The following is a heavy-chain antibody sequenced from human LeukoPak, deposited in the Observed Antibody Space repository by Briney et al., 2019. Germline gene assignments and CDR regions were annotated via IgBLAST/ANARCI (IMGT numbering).Heavy chain of an antibody. CDR1: GFTFSSHG. V-gene: IGHV3-23*01. J-gene: IGHJ4*02. D-gene: IGHD1-26*01. Sequence: GGSLRLSCGASGFTFSSHGMNWVRQAPGKGLEWVSAISSSGGTTYYADSVKGRFTISRDSSKNRLYLQMNILRAEDTAVYYCAKDSGIVGAAIDYWGQGTLVTVSS. CDR3: AKDSGIVGAAIDY. CDR2: ISSSGGTT.